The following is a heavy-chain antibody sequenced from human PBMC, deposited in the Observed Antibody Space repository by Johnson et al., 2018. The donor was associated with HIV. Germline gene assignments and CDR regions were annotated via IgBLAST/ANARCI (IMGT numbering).Heavy chain of an antibody. CDR2: ISSSGSTI. J-gene: IGHJ3*02. Sequence: MQLVESGGGVVQPGRSLRLACVTSGFSISNYAMHWVRQAPGKGLEWVSYISSSGSTIYYADSVKGRFTISRDNAKNSLYLQMNSLRAEDTAVYYCARARWYLGGGSGCAFDIWGQGTMVTVSS. D-gene: IGHD2-15*01. CDR1: GFSISNYA. CDR3: ARARWYLGGGSGCAFDI. V-gene: IGHV3-48*04.